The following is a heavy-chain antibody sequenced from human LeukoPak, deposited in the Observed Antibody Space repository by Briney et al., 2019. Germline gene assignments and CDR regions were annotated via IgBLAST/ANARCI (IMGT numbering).Heavy chain of an antibody. Sequence: SETLSLTCTVSGGSISSSSYYWGWIRQPPGKGLEWIGTIYYSGSTYYNPSLKSRVTISVDTSKNQFSLKLSSETAADTAVYYCARDHSLTHDASYYFDYWGQGTLVTVSS. CDR1: GGSISSSSYY. CDR2: IYYSGST. J-gene: IGHJ4*02. V-gene: IGHV4-39*07. D-gene: IGHD4/OR15-4a*01. CDR3: ARDHSLTHDASYYFDY.